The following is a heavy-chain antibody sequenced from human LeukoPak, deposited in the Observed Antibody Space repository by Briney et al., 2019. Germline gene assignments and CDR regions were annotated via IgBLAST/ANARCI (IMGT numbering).Heavy chain of an antibody. D-gene: IGHD3-10*01. CDR2: IYPQDSET. Sequence: GESLKISCMASGYIFTSCWIGWVRQMPGRGLEWVGIIYPQDSETRYSPSFQGQVTISVDKSITTAYLQWSSLKASDTAMYYCARVRPGSYYFDYWGQGTLVTVSS. V-gene: IGHV5-51*01. CDR3: ARVRPGSYYFDY. J-gene: IGHJ4*02. CDR1: GYIFTSCW.